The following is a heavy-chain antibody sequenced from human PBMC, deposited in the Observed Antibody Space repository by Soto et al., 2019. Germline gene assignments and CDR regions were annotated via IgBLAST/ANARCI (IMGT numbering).Heavy chain of an antibody. D-gene: IGHD1-1*01. CDR3: ARANVWNAGFFAINSLDP. V-gene: IGHV5-51*01. J-gene: IGHJ5*02. CDR1: GYSFTNYW. Sequence: GESLKISCKGSGYSFTNYWIGWVRQMPGKGLEWMGTIYLGDSDTRYSPSFQGRVTISADKSISAAYLQWGSLKASDTAMYCCARANVWNAGFFAINSLDPWGQGTLVT. CDR2: IYLGDSDT.